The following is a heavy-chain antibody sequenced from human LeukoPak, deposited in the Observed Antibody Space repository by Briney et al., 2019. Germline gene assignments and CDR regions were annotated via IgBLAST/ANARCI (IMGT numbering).Heavy chain of an antibody. CDR3: AREYEALNFWSGYSPPWFDP. D-gene: IGHD3-3*01. Sequence: ASVKVSCKASGYTFTSYAMNWVRQAPGQGLEWMGWINTNTGNPTHAQRFTGRFVFSLDTSVSTAYLQISSLKAEDTAVYYCAREYEALNFWSGYSPPWFDPWGQGTLVTISS. CDR1: GYTFTSYA. V-gene: IGHV7-4-1*02. J-gene: IGHJ5*02. CDR2: INTNTGNP.